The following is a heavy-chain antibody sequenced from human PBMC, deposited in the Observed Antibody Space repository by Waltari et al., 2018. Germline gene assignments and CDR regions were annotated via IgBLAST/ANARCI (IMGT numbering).Heavy chain of an antibody. CDR3: ARDYCDRTNCHGMDV. Sequence: QVQLVESGGGVVQPGRSLKLSCEASEFTFSSYDLHWGRQAPGKGLEWVAVISYNGRNIYYVDSVKGRFTISRDNSKKTLYMQMNSLRAEDTAVYYCARDYCDRTNCHGMDVWGQGTTVTVSS. V-gene: IGHV3-30*03. CDR1: EFTFSSYD. D-gene: IGHD3-22*01. CDR2: ISYNGRNI. J-gene: IGHJ6*02.